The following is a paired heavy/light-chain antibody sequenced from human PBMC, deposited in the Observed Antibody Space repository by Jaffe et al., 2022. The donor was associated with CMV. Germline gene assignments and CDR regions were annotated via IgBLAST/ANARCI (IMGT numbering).Heavy chain of an antibody. D-gene: IGHD2-8*01. Sequence: QVQGVKSWGGVVQPGRSLRLSCVASRVTFRNYGMHWVRQAPGKGLEWVAVIWSDGSQRFYAESAKGRFTISRDDSKDTVDLQMDSLRAEDTAIYYCARDAQGTNGVGGGFDFWGQGALVTVSS. CDR1: RVTFRNYG. V-gene: IGHV3-33*08. J-gene: IGHJ4*02. CDR3: ARDAQGTNGVGGGFDF. CDR2: IWSDGSQR.
Light chain of an antibody. CDR2: DAS. Sequence: EIVLTQSPDTLSLSPGERATLSCRASQTISNYLAWYQQKPGQAPRLLIYDASKRATGIPARFSGSGSGTDFTLTISSLEPEDFAVYYCQQRFNWPTTFGQGTRVEIK. CDR3: QQRFNWPTT. CDR1: QTISNY. V-gene: IGKV3-11*01. J-gene: IGKJ1*01.